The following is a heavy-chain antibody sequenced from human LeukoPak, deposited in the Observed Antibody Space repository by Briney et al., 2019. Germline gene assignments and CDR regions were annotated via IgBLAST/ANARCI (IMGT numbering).Heavy chain of an antibody. V-gene: IGHV3-72*01. CDR3: ARLHGHGFDP. CDR2: SRNKVNSYTT. D-gene: IGHD2-8*01. CDR1: GFSFSDHY. Sequence: GGSLRLSCATSGFSFSDHYMDWVRQAPGKGLGWVARSRNKVNSYTTEYAASVKGRFTISRDDSSNSLYLQMNSLRAEDTAVYYCARLHGHGFDPWGQGTLVTVSS. J-gene: IGHJ5*02.